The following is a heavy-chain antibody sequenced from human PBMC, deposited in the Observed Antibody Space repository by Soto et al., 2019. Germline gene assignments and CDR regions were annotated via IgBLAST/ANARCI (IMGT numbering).Heavy chain of an antibody. J-gene: IGHJ6*02. CDR2: VVPMFGIP. Sequence: QVQLVQSGAEVKKPGSSVKVSCKSSGDTFISYAISWVRQAPGQGLEWMGGVVPMFGIPNYSQKFKGRVTVIANESTSTAYLELSSLTTEDTAVYYCARDGSTGETAMVSQYFYGMDVWGQGTTVTVSS. V-gene: IGHV1-69*12. CDR3: ARDGSTGETAMVSQYFYGMDV. CDR1: GDTFISYA. D-gene: IGHD5-18*01.